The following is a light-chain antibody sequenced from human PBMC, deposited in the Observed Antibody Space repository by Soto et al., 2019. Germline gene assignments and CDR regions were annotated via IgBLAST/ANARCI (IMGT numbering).Light chain of an antibody. CDR2: DAS. V-gene: IGKV3-11*01. CDR1: QSVSSF. Sequence: EIVLTQSPATLSLSPGERATLSCRASQSVSSFLAWYQQKPGQAPRLLIFDASNRATGIPARFSGSGSGTDFTLTISRLEPEDFAVYYCHQYGSSAWTFGQGTKVEIK. CDR3: HQYGSSAWT. J-gene: IGKJ1*01.